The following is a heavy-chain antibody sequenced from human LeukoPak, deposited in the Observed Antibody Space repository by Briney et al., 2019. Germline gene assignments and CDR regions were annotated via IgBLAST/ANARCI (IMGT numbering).Heavy chain of an antibody. CDR2: IRYDGSNK. Sequence: GGSLRLSCATSRSTFSSYGMHWVRQAPGEGLEWVAFIRYDGSNKYYADSVKGRFTISRDNSKNTLYLQMSSLRAEDTAVYYCAKDGALYGGNTYFDYWGQGTLVTVSS. J-gene: IGHJ4*02. CDR1: RSTFSSYG. D-gene: IGHD4-23*01. V-gene: IGHV3-30*02. CDR3: AKDGALYGGNTYFDY.